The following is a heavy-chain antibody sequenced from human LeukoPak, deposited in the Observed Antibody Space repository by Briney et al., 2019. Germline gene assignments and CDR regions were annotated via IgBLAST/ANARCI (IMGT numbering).Heavy chain of an antibody. CDR1: GGSISSGGYY. Sequence: PSETLSLTCTVSGGSISSGGYYWSWIRQHPGKGLEWIGYIYHSGSTYYNPSLKSRVTISVDTSKNQFSLKLSSVTAADTAVYFCASGPRNYYYSGSYHYWGQGTLVTVSS. CDR3: ASGPRNYYYSGSYHY. CDR2: IYHSGST. J-gene: IGHJ4*02. D-gene: IGHD3-10*01. V-gene: IGHV4-31*03.